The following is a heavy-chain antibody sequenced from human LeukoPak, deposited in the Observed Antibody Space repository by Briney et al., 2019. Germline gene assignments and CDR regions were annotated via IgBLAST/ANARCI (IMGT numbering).Heavy chain of an antibody. J-gene: IGHJ4*02. Sequence: GGSLRLSCAVSGLTFSSSWMDWVRQAPGKGLEWISYISSSSSYTNYADSVKGRFTISRDNARNSVFLQMSGLRVEDTAVYYCARDPVEWELLLDYWGQGTLVTVSS. CDR3: ARDPVEWELLLDY. CDR2: ISSSSSYT. D-gene: IGHD1-26*01. CDR1: GLTFSSSW. V-gene: IGHV3-21*05.